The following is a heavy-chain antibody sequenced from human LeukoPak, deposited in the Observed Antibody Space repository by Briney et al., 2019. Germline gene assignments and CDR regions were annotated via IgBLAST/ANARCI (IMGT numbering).Heavy chain of an antibody. CDR1: GFTFSSYG. CDR2: IWYDGSNK. D-gene: IGHD3-10*01. Sequence: PGRSLRLSCAASGFTFSSYGMHWVRQAPGKGLEWVAVIWYDGSNKYYADSVKGRFTISRDNSKNTLYLQVNSLRAEDTAVYYCARYGSATQDFDYWGQGTLVTVSS. CDR3: ARYGSATQDFDY. J-gene: IGHJ4*02. V-gene: IGHV3-33*01.